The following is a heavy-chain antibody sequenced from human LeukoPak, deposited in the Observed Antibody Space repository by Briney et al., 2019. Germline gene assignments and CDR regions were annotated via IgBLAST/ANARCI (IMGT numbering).Heavy chain of an antibody. CDR1: GFTFSNYN. CDR2: ISSSSSTM. J-gene: IGHJ6*02. CDR3: ARGGGLDV. V-gene: IGHV3-48*04. Sequence: GGSLRLSCAASGFTFSNYNMNWVRQAPGKGLEWVSYISSSSSTMPYADSVKGRFTISRDNAKNSLFLQMSNLRAEDTAVYFCARGGGLDVWGQGATVTVSS. D-gene: IGHD3-16*01.